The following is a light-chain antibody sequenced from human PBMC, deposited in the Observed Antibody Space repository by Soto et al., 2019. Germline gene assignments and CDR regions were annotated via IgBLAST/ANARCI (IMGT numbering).Light chain of an antibody. V-gene: IGKV3-15*01. CDR1: QSVSSN. CDR3: QQYKNWPPIT. CDR2: GAS. Sequence: EIVMTQSPAALSVAPGERATLSCRASQSVSSNLAWYQQKPGQAPRLLIYGASTRATGIPARFSGSGSGTEFTLTISSLQSEDFALYYCQQYKNWPPITFGPGTRLEIK. J-gene: IGKJ5*01.